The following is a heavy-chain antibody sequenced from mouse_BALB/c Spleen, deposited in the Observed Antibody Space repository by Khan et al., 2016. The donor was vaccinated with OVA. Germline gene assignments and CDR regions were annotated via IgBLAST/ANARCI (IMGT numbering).Heavy chain of an antibody. CDR1: GYSITSDYA. D-gene: IGHD1-1*01. CDR3: ARSGTITTVVATDFDY. J-gene: IGHJ2*01. Sequence: EVQLQESGPGLVKPSQSLSLTCTVTGYSITSDYAWYWIRLFPGNKLEWIGFISYSGRTSYNPSLKSRISITRDPSKNQFFLQLNSLNTEDTATYYCARSGTITTVVATDFDYWGQGTTLTVSS. V-gene: IGHV3-2*02. CDR2: ISYSGRT.